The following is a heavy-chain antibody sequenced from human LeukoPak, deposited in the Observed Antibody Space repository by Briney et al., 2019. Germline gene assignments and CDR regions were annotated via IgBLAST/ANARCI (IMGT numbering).Heavy chain of an antibody. D-gene: IGHD3-22*01. CDR1: GGSISSYY. Sequence: SETLSLTCTVSGGSISSYYWSWIRQPPGKGLEWIGYIYYSGSTNQNPSLKSRVTISVDTSKNQFSLKLSSVTAADTAVYYRASLYYYDSSGYQYYFDYWGQGTLVTVSS. J-gene: IGHJ4*02. CDR3: ASLYYYDSSGYQYYFDY. CDR2: IYYSGST. V-gene: IGHV4-59*01.